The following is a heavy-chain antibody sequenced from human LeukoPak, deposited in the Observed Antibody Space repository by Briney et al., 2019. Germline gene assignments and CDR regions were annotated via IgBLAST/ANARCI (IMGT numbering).Heavy chain of an antibody. CDR2: ISGSGGST. D-gene: IGHD2-2*01. V-gene: IGHV3-23*01. J-gene: IGHJ4*02. Sequence: GGSLRLSYAASGFTFSSYAMSWVRQAPGKGLEWVSAISGSGGSTYYADSVKGRFTISRDNSKNTLYLQMNSLRAEDTAVYYCAREVFGRGRVAIPFDYWGQGTLVTVSS. CDR3: AREVFGRGRVAIPFDY. CDR1: GFTFSSYA.